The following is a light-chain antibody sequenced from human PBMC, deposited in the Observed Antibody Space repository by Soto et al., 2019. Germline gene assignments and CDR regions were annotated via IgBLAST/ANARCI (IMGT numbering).Light chain of an antibody. J-gene: IGKJ5*01. CDR3: QQRGTWPPT. V-gene: IGKV3-11*01. CDR1: QSVDTY. CDR2: DAS. Sequence: IVLTQSPATLSLSPGESVTLSCTTNQSVDTYFAWYQQKRGLPPSLLIYDASNRAIGIPARFSGRGSETDFSLTISRLEPEDFAVYYCQQRGTWPPTFCRGIRLEI.